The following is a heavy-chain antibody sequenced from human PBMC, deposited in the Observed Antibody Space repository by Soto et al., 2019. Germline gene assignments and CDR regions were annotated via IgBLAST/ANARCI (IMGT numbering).Heavy chain of an antibody. D-gene: IGHD3-16*01. CDR2: ISYDGSEK. Sequence: QVHLVESGGCVVQPGTSLRLSCAGSGFAFNSYAIHWVRQAPGKGLEWVAVISYDGSEKYFADSVKGRFTISRDNSKNTIFLQMNSLRVEDTAVYYCARDLGGLRFWGLHYWGQGTLVAVSS. J-gene: IGHJ4*02. V-gene: IGHV3-30-3*01. CDR1: GFAFNSYA. CDR3: ARDLGGLRFWGLHY.